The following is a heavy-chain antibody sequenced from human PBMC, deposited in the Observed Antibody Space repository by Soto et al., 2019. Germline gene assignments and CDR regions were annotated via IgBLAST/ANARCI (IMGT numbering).Heavy chain of an antibody. V-gene: IGHV4-59*01. Sequence: SETLSLTCTVSGGSISSYYWSWIRQPPGKGLEWIGYIYYSGSTNYNPSLKSRVTISVDTSKNQFSLKLSSVTAADTAVYYCARYYGSGWYYFDYWGQGTLVTVSS. CDR2: IYYSGST. CDR1: GGSISSYY. D-gene: IGHD6-19*01. CDR3: ARYYGSGWYYFDY. J-gene: IGHJ4*02.